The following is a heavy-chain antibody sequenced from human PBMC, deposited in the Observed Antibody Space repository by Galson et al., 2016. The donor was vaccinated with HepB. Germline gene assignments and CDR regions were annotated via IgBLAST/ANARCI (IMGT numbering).Heavy chain of an antibody. J-gene: IGHJ4*02. CDR2: IYHSGST. CDR3: ATGVGGPGISNYYYDY. D-gene: IGHD3-22*01. CDR1: GGSISGGYY. V-gene: IGHV4-31*03. Sequence: TLSLTCTVSGGSISGGYYWTWIRQHPGKGLEWIGCIYHSGSTYYDASLKSRVIMSVDTSKNQFSLKLSSVTAADTAVYYCATGVGGPGISNYYYDYWGQGTRVTVSS.